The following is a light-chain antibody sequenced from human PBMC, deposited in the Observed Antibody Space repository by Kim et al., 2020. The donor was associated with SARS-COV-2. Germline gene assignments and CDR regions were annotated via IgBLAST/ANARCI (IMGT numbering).Light chain of an antibody. CDR1: SSDVGSYNL. Sequence: QSALTQPASVSGSPGQSITISCTGSSSDVGSYNLVSWFQKHPGKAPKLIIYEVFQRPSGVSDRFSGSRSGSTASLTISGLQAEDEADYYCCSYAGSPTYVFGSGTKVTVL. CDR3: CSYAGSPTYV. CDR2: EVF. J-gene: IGLJ1*01. V-gene: IGLV2-23*02.